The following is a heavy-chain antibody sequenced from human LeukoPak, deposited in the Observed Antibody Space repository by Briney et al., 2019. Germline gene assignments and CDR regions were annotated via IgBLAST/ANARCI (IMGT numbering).Heavy chain of an antibody. D-gene: IGHD6-19*01. Sequence: ASVKASCKASGGTFSSYAISWVRQAPGQGLEWMGGIIPIFGTANYAHTFQGRVTITADESTSTAYMELSSLRSEDTAVYYCARAREAYSSGWYGVYWGQRTLVTVSS. CDR1: GGTFSSYA. CDR2: IIPIFGTA. V-gene: IGHV1-69*13. CDR3: ARAREAYSSGWYGVY. J-gene: IGHJ4*02.